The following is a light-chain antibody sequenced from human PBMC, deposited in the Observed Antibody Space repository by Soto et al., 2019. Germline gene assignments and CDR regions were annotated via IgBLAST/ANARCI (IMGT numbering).Light chain of an antibody. Sequence: QSVLTQPRSVSGSPGQSVTVSCIATSSDVGDYNSVSWYQQHPGKAPKLMIYDVSKRPSGVPDRFSGSKSGNKASLTFSGLQAEDEADYSCCSYAGSNNCSVFGSATKPPVL. CDR2: DVS. J-gene: IGLJ1*01. V-gene: IGLV2-11*01. CDR3: CSYAGSNNCSV. CDR1: SSDVGDYNS.